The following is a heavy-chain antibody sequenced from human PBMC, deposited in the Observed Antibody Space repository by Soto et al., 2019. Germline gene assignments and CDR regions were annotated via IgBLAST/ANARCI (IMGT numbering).Heavy chain of an antibody. V-gene: IGHV4-34*01. J-gene: IGHJ4*02. CDR1: GGSFSGYY. D-gene: IGHD2-8*02. CDR3: ARDKNTGLFDY. Sequence: QVQLQQWGAGLLKPSETLSLTCAVYGGSFSGYYWTWIRQPPGTGLEWIGEINHSGSTNYNPSHKSQVSMSVDSYMNQFSLMFASVYATDTAVYYCARDKNTGLFDYWGQGTLVSVSS. CDR2: INHSGST.